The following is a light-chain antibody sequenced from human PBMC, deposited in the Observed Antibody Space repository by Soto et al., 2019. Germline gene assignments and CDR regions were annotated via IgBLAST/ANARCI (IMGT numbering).Light chain of an antibody. J-gene: IGLJ1*01. V-gene: IGLV1-51*02. CDR1: SPNIGDNY. CDR2: ETN. Sequence: QSALTQPPSVSAAPGQKVTISCSGSSPNIGDNYVSWYQHLPGTAPKLLIYETNKRPSGIPDRFSGSKSGTSATLGITGLQTGDEADYYCGTWDLSLGADVFGTGTKVTVL. CDR3: GTWDLSLGADV.